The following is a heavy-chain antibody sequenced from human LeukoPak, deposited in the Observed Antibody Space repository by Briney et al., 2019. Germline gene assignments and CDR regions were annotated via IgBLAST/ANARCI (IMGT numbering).Heavy chain of an antibody. D-gene: IGHD5-18*01. CDR1: GFTFSSYA. J-gene: IGHJ4*02. V-gene: IGHV3-23*01. CDR3: AKDQRWIRYFDY. CDR2: ISGSGGST. Sequence: GGSLRLSCAASGFTFSSYAMSWVRQAPGKGLEWVSAISGSGGSTYYADSVKGRFTISRDNPKNTLYLQMNSLRAEDTAVYYCAKDQRWIRYFDYWGQGTLVTVSS.